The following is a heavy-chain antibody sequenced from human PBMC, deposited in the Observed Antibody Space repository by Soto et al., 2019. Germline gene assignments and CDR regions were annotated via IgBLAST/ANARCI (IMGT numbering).Heavy chain of an antibody. D-gene: IGHD6-19*01. CDR3: TNVIIVGGWPTEAADT. J-gene: IGHJ3*02. V-gene: IGHV3-15*05. CDR2: IKRISDGGAT. CDR1: GFTFSNAW. Sequence: EVQLVESGGGFVKPGGSLRLSCAGSGFTFSNAWMTWVRQAPGKGLEWVGRIKRISDGGATEYAAPAKGRFTVTRDDSTNTLYLQMNSLKIEHTAVYYCTNVIIVGGWPTEAADTWGPGTKVTVSS.